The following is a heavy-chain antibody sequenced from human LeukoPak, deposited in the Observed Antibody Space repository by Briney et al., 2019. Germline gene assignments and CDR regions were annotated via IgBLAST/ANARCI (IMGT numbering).Heavy chain of an antibody. CDR1: GGSISSGSYY. CDR3: ARNRGYDLGDAFDI. Sequence: SQTLSLTCTVSGGSISSGSYYWSWIRQPAGKGLEWIGRIYTSGSTNYNPSLKSRVTISVDTSKNQFSLKLSPVTAADTAVYYCARNRGYDLGDAFDIWGQGTMVTVSS. V-gene: IGHV4-61*02. D-gene: IGHD5-12*01. CDR2: IYTSGST. J-gene: IGHJ3*02.